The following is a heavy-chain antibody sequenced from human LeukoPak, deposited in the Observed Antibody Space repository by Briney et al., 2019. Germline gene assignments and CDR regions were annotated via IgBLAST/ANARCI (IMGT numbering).Heavy chain of an antibody. J-gene: IGHJ6*04. CDR3: AKDRYYYGSGV. CDR1: GFTFSSYG. V-gene: IGHV3-30*18. CDR2: ISYDGSNR. Sequence: GGSLRLSCAASGFTFSSYGMHWVRQAPGKGLEWVAVISYDGSNRYYADSVKGRFTISRDNSKNTLYLQMNSLRAEDTAVYYCAKDRYYYGSGVWGKGTTVTISS. D-gene: IGHD3-10*01.